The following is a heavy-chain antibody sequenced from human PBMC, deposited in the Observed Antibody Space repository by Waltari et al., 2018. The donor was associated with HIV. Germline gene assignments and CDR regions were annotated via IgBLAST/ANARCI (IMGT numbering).Heavy chain of an antibody. Sequence: EVHLVESGGGLVQPGRSLRLSCAASGFTFADYAMHWVRQTPGKGLEWVSGISWNSGSIGYADSVKGRFTISRDNAKNSLFLQMNSLRPEDTAFYYCAKGPTLTSPPTYFNYWGQGTLVTVSS. CDR2: ISWNSGSI. CDR1: GFTFADYA. CDR3: AKGPTLTSPPTYFNY. D-gene: IGHD2-2*01. V-gene: IGHV3-9*01. J-gene: IGHJ4*02.